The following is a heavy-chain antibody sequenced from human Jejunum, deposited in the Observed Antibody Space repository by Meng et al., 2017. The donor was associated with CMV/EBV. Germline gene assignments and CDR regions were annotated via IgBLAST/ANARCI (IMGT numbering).Heavy chain of an antibody. J-gene: IGHJ4*02. Sequence: SGFSFSSFGIHWVRQAPGKGLEWVAYIRYDLATKYYVDSVKGRFTISRDNSRNSVSLQMNSLRDDDTAIYYCAKQGDPSAYFFDFWGEGTMVTVSS. CDR2: IRYDLATK. CDR3: AKQGDPSAYFFDF. V-gene: IGHV3-30*02. D-gene: IGHD3-10*01. CDR1: GFSFSSFG.